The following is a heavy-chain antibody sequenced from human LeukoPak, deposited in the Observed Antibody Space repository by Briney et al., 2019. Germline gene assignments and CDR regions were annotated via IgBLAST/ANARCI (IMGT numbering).Heavy chain of an antibody. J-gene: IGHJ4*02. CDR2: ISSSSSYI. CDR3: ARDARYFDWLPTNDC. D-gene: IGHD3-9*01. V-gene: IGHV3-21*01. CDR1: GFTFSSYS. Sequence: GGSLRLSCAASGFTFSSYSMNWVRQAPGKGLEWVSSISSSSSYIYYADSVKGRFTISRDNAKNSLYLQMNSLRAEDTAVYYCARDARYFDWLPTNDCWGQGTLVTVSS.